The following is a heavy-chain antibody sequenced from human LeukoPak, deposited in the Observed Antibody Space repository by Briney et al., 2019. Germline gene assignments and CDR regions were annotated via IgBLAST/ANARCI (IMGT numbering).Heavy chain of an antibody. CDR2: INHSGST. CDR3: ARVDGSCSGGSCPSGNWFDP. CDR1: GGSFSGYY. D-gene: IGHD2-15*01. Sequence: SSETLSLTCAVYGGSFSGYYWSWIRQPPGKGLEWIGEINHSGSTNYNPSLKSRVTISVDTSKNQFSLKLTSVTAADTAVYYCARVDGSCSGGSCPSGNWFDPWGQGTLVTVSS. J-gene: IGHJ5*02. V-gene: IGHV4-34*01.